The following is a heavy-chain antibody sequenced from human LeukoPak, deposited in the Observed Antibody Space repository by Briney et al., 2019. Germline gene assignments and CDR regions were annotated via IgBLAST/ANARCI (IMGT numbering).Heavy chain of an antibody. V-gene: IGHV4-59*01. Sequence: SETPSLTCTVSGGSISSYYWSWIRQPPGKGLEWIGYTYYSGSTNYNPSLKSRVTISVDTSKNQFSLKLSSVTAADTAVYYCVRNYVDINGDIWGQGTMVTVSS. CDR2: TYYSGST. CDR3: VRNYVDINGDI. J-gene: IGHJ3*02. CDR1: GGSISSYY. D-gene: IGHD5-12*01.